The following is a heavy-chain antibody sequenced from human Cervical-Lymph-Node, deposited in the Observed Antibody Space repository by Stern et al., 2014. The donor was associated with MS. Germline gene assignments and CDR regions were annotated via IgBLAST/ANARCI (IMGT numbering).Heavy chain of an antibody. V-gene: IGHV1-58*01. J-gene: IGHJ6*02. CDR2: GVVDSGDT. Sequence: PLLESGPEVKRPGTSVKVSCKASGVTFATSAVHWMRQTRGQRLEWIGRGVVDSGDTKYEQKLQEKVTITRDMSTSTAYLELSGLTSEDTAVYYCAAGPDRDSSDDYYHGMDVWGQGTTVTVSS. CDR1: GVTFATSA. CDR3: AAGPDRDSSDDYYHGMDV. D-gene: IGHD3-22*01.